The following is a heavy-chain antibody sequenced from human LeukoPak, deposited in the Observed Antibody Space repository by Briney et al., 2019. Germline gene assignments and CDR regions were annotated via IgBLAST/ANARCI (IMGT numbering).Heavy chain of an antibody. V-gene: IGHV3-72*01. CDR1: GFKLSVYY. CDR2: SRNKASSYIT. D-gene: IGHD1/OR15-1a*01. CDR3: GRIAINANNGMDV. J-gene: IGHJ6*02. Sequence: GGSLRLFCAACGFKLSVYYIHWAREAPRKGVEGVGRSRNKASSYITEYSASVAGRFNISRSVSGSSLYLQMNRLRTEDTAVYYCGRIAINANNGMDVWGQGTTVTVSS.